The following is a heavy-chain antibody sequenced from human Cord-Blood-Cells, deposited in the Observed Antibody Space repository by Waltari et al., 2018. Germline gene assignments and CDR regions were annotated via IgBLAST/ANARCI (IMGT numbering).Heavy chain of an antibody. Sequence: EVQLVESGGGLVQPGRSLRLSCAASGFTFDDYAMHWVRQAPGKGLEWVSGISWKSGSIGYADSVKGRFTIARDNAKNSLYLQMNSLRAEDMALYYCAKVSAVGAFDYWGQGTLVTVSS. V-gene: IGHV3-9*03. D-gene: IGHD1-26*01. CDR3: AKVSAVGAFDY. J-gene: IGHJ4*02. CDR2: ISWKSGSI. CDR1: GFTFDDYA.